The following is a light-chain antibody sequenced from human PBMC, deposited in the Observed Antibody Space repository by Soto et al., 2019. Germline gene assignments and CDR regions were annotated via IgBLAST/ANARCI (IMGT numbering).Light chain of an antibody. CDR2: AAS. Sequence: DVQLTQSPSSLSASVGDRISITCRASQGINSYVAWYQQKPGRSPTILIYAASTLESGFPSRFSGSGSDTDSTLTISGLQPEDAGIYDWQNYKSLSRSFGRAFGQGTKVEIK. V-gene: IGKV1-27*01. CDR3: QNYKSLSRSFGRA. CDR1: QGINSY. J-gene: IGKJ1*01.